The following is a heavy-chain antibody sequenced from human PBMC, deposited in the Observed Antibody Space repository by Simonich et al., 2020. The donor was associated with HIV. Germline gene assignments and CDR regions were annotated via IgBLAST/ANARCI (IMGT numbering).Heavy chain of an antibody. J-gene: IGHJ6*03. CDR2: FSYDGRLI. CDR1: GFTFNTYA. D-gene: IGHD3-3*01. Sequence: GGGVVQPGRSLRFSGGASGFTFNTYAMHWVRQGPGKGLQWVEVFSYDGRLIYSVDSVKGRYTISRDNSNNTLYLLMNSLRAEDTAMYYCARDNGPLLRFSEGVHYMDVWGKGTTVTVSS. V-gene: IGHV3-30*07. CDR3: ARDNGPLLRFSEGVHYMDV.